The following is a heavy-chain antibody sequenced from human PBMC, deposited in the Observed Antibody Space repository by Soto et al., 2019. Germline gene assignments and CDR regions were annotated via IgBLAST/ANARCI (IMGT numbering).Heavy chain of an antibody. CDR3: AGKGRTDNWFDP. Sequence: QVQLVQSGAEVKKPGSSGNVACKSSGVTFSSYAISWVRQAPGQGLEWMAGIIPIFGTANYAQKFQGRVTITADEPTSTAYMELSSLRSEDTAVYYCAGKGRTDNWFDPWGQGTMVTVSS. J-gene: IGHJ5*02. D-gene: IGHD2-21*02. V-gene: IGHV1-69*01. CDR1: GVTFSSYA. CDR2: IIPIFGTA.